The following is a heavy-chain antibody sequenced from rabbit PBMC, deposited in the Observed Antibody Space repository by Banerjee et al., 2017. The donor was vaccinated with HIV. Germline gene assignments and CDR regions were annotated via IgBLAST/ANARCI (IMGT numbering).Heavy chain of an antibody. D-gene: IGHD8-1*01. Sequence: QSLEESGGDLVKPGASLTLSCKAYGFTLSSSWICWVRQAPGKGLEWIACIDAGSSGSTYYASWAKGRFTISKTSSTTVTLQMTSLTAADTATYFCARLYVRNSYSDLWGPGTLVTVS. CDR1: GFTLSSSW. CDR2: IDAGSSGST. CDR3: ARLYVRNSYSDL. V-gene: IGHV1S40*01. J-gene: IGHJ4*01.